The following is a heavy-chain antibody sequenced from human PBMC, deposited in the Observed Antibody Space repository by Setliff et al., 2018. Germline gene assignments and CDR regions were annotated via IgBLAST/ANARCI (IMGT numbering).Heavy chain of an antibody. Sequence: GGSLRLSCVASGFTFSRYWMSWVRQAPGKGLEWVANIKEDGSERYYVDSVKGRFTMSRDNAKNSLYLQMNSLRVEDTALYHCVRLGTVAAGDWGQGTLVTVSS. D-gene: IGHD6-19*01. V-gene: IGHV3-7*03. CDR3: VRLGTVAAGD. CDR2: IKEDGSER. J-gene: IGHJ4*02. CDR1: GFTFSRYW.